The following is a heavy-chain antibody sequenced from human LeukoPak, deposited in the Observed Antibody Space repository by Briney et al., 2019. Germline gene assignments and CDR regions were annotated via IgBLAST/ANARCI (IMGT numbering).Heavy chain of an antibody. CDR2: ISTSGSTI. CDR3: ARDRTSRYGMDV. V-gene: IGHV3-11*01. Sequence: PGGSLRLSCAASGFTFSDHYMNWIRQAPGKGLEGVSSISTSGSTIYYADSVKGRFTISRDNAKNSLYLQMNSLRAEDTAVYYCARDRTSRYGMDVWGQGTTVTVSS. CDR1: GFTFSDHY. J-gene: IGHJ6*02.